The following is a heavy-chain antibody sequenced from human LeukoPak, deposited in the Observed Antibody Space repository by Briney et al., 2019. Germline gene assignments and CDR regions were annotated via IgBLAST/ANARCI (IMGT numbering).Heavy chain of an antibody. CDR2: IIPIFGIA. D-gene: IGHD3-3*02. CDR1: GGTFSSYA. V-gene: IGHV1-69*04. Sequence: ASVKVSCKASGGTFSSYAISWVRQAPGQGLEWMGRIIPIFGIANYAQKFQGRVTITADKSTSTAYMELSSLRSEDTAVYYCARDHETFLEWLFPRWFDPWGQGPWSPSPQ. J-gene: IGHJ5*02. CDR3: ARDHETFLEWLFPRWFDP.